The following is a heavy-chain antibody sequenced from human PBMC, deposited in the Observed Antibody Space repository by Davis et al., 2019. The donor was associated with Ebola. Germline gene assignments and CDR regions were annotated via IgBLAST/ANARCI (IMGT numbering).Heavy chain of an antibody. CDR3: ARGGVDGSRWILRYYYGMDV. CDR2: ISTYNGNT. Sequence: AASVKVSCKASGYTFISYAMHWVRQAPGQRLEWMGWISTYNGNTNYAQKLQGRVTMTTDTSTSTAYMELRSLRSDDTAVYYCARGGVDGSRWILRYYYGMDVWGQGTTVTVSS. V-gene: IGHV1-18*01. D-gene: IGHD6-13*01. CDR1: GYTFISYA. J-gene: IGHJ6*02.